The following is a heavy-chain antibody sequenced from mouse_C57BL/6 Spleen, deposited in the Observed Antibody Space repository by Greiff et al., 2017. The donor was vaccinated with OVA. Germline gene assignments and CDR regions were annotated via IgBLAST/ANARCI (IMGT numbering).Heavy chain of an antibody. V-gene: IGHV1-15*01. D-gene: IGHD2-4*01. J-gene: IGHJ2*01. CDR3: HYDARS. CDR2: IDTETGGT. CDR1: GYTFTDYE. Sequence: QVQLQQPGAELVRPGTSVKLSCKASGYTFTDYEMHWVKQTPVHGLEWIGAIDTETGGTAYNQKFKGKAILTADKSSSTAYMELRSLTSEDSAVYYCHYDARSWGQGTTLTVSS.